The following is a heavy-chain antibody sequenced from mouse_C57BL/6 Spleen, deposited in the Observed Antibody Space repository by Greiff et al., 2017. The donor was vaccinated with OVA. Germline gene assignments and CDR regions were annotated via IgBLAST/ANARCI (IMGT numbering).Heavy chain of an antibody. CDR2: INPNNGGT. CDR1: GYTFTDYN. CDR3: ARFHDYYGSSPFAY. Sequence: EVQLQQSGPELVKPGASVKMSCKASGYTFTDYNMHWVKQSHGKSLEWIGYINPNNGGTSYNQKFKGKATLTVNKSSSTAYMELRSLTSEDSAVYYCARFHDYYGSSPFAYWGQGTLVTVSA. V-gene: IGHV1-22*01. J-gene: IGHJ3*01. D-gene: IGHD1-1*01.